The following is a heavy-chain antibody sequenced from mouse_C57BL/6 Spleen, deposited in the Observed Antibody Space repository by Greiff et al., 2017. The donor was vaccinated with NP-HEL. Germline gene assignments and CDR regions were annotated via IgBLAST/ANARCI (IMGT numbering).Heavy chain of an antibody. CDR2: IHPNSGST. J-gene: IGHJ4*01. V-gene: IGHV1-64*01. Sequence: QVQLQQPGAELVKPGASVKLSCKASGYTFTSYWMHWVKQRPGQGLEWIGMIHPNSGSTNYNEKFKSKATLTVDKSSSTAYMQLSSLTSEDSAVYYCARVYYSNYLAMDYWGQGTSVTVSS. CDR1: GYTFTSYW. CDR3: ARVYYSNYLAMDY. D-gene: IGHD2-5*01.